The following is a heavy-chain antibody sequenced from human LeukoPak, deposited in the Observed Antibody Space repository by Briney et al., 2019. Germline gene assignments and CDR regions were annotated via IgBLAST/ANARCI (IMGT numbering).Heavy chain of an antibody. CDR2: IYYSGST. Sequence: SETLSLTCTVSGGSISSYYWSWIRQPPGKGLEWIGYIYYSGSTNYNPSLKSRVTISVDTSKNQFSLKLSSVTAADTAVYYGARGAAVIAFWFDTWGQGTMVTVSS. CDR3: ARGAAVIAFWFDT. J-gene: IGHJ3*02. D-gene: IGHD2-21*01. CDR1: GGSISSYY. V-gene: IGHV4-59*01.